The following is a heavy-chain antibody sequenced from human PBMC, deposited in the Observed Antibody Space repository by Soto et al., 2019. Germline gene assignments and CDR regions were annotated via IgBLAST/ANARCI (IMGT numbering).Heavy chain of an antibody. V-gene: IGHV3-23*01. D-gene: IGHD3-22*01. Sequence: GSLRLSCAASGFTFSSYAMSWVRQAPGKGLEWVSAISGSGGSTYYADSVKGRFTISRDNSKNTLYLQMNSLRAEDTAVYYCAKDGNLYDSSGYYGYWGQGTLVTVSS. J-gene: IGHJ4*02. CDR2: ISGSGGST. CDR1: GFTFSSYA. CDR3: AKDGNLYDSSGYYGY.